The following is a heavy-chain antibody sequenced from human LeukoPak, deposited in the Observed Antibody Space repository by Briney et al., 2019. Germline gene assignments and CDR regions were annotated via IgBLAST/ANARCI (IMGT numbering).Heavy chain of an antibody. V-gene: IGHV3-66*01. Sequence: PGGSLRLSCAASGFTVSSNYRSWVRQAPGKGLEGVSVIYSGGSTYYADSVKGSFTISRDNSKNTLYLQMNSLRAEDTAVYYCARDWADYCGGACYSSPLDYWGQGTLVTVSS. CDR2: IYSGGST. D-gene: IGHD2-21*02. J-gene: IGHJ4*02. CDR1: GFTVSSNY. CDR3: ARDWADYCGGACYSSPLDY.